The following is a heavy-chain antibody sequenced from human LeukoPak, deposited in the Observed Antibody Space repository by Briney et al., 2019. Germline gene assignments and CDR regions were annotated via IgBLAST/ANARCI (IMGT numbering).Heavy chain of an antibody. Sequence: WASVKVSCKASGGTFSSYAISWVRQAPGQGLEWMGWINGGNGNTEYSQTFQGRVTITRDTSASTAFLELSSLRSEDTAVYYCARPLGSGSLIFWGQGTQVTVSS. CDR1: GGTFSSYA. CDR3: ARPLGSGSLIF. V-gene: IGHV1-3*01. J-gene: IGHJ4*02. CDR2: INGGNGNT. D-gene: IGHD3-10*01.